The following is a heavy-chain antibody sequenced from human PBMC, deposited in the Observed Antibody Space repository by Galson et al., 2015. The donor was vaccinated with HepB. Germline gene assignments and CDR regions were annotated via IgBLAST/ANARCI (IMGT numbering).Heavy chain of an antibody. D-gene: IGHD4-23*01. Sequence: SLRLSCAASGFTFSSYAMSWVRQAPGKGLEWVSAISGSGGSTYYADSVKGRFTISRGNSKNTLYLQMNSLRAEDTAVYYCAKDNPRFKGPTTVVTREGSGSDYWGQGTLVTVSS. CDR1: GFTFSSYA. V-gene: IGHV3-23*01. CDR2: ISGSGGST. CDR3: AKDNPRFKGPTTVVTREGSGSDY. J-gene: IGHJ4*02.